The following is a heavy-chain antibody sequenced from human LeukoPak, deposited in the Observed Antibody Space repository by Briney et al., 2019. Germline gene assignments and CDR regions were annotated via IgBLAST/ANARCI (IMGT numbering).Heavy chain of an antibody. J-gene: IGHJ4*02. D-gene: IGHD3-22*01. CDR1: GFTFSDYY. CDR2: ITSSSSYT. V-gene: IGHV3-11*05. CDR3: ARDYYDSSGYYYFDY. Sequence: GGSLRLSCAASGFTFSDYYMSWIRQAPGKGLEWVSCITSSSSYTNYADSVKGRFTISRDNAKNSLYLQMNSLRAEDTAVYYCARDYYDSSGYYYFDYWGQGTLVTVSS.